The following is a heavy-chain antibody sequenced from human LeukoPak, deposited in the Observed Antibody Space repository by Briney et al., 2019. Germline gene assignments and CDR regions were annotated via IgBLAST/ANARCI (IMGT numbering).Heavy chain of an antibody. Sequence: ASVKVSCKASGYTFTHYYLHWVRQAPGQRLEWMGRIDPNRGATIYAQDVQGKITLTRDTSISTAYMELSTLSCDDTAVYYCARDAPSTPHWELDYWGQGALGTVSS. CDR3: ARDAPSTPHWELDY. V-gene: IGHV1-2*06. J-gene: IGHJ4*02. D-gene: IGHD1-26*01. CDR1: GYTFTHYY. CDR2: IDPNRGAT.